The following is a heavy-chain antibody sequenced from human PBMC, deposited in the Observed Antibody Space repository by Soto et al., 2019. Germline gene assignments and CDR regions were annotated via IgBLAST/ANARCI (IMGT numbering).Heavy chain of an antibody. J-gene: IGHJ6*03. V-gene: IGHV1-3*01. CDR3: ARDPSLLRFLEWPYYMDV. CDR1: GYTFTSYA. Sequence: ASVKVSCKASGYTFTSYAMHWVRQAPGQRLEWMGWINAGNGNTKYSQKFQGRVTITRDTSASTAYMELSSLRSEDTAVYYCARDPSLLRFLEWPYYMDVWGKGTTVTVSS. CDR2: INAGNGNT. D-gene: IGHD3-3*01.